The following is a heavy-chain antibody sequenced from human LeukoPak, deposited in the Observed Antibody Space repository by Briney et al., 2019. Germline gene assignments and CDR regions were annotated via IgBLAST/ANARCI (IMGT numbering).Heavy chain of an antibody. CDR1: GYTLTELS. CDR2: FDPEDGET. CDR3: ATASYWYFDL. J-gene: IGHJ2*01. V-gene: IGHV1-24*01. Sequence: ASVKVSCKVSGYTLTELSIHWVRQAPGKGLEWMGGFDPEDGETIYAQKSQGRVTMTEDTSTDTAYMELSSLRSEDTAVYYCATASYWYFDLWGRGTLVTVSS.